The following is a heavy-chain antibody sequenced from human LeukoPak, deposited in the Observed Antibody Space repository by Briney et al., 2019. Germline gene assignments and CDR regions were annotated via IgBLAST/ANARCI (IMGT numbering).Heavy chain of an antibody. CDR3: ARDVPVEMATQRQLYYGMDV. CDR2: IIPIFGTA. CDR1: GGTFSSYA. J-gene: IGHJ6*02. D-gene: IGHD5-24*01. Sequence: ASVKVSCKASGGTFSSYAISWVRQAPGQGLEWMGGIIPIFGTANYAQKFQGRVTITADESTSTAYMELSSLRSEDTAVYYCARDVPVEMATQRQLYYGMDVWGQGTTVTVSS. V-gene: IGHV1-69*13.